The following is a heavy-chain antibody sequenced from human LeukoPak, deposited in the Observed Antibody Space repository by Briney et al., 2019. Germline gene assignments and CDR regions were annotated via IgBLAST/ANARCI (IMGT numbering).Heavy chain of an antibody. CDR3: ARVGYSVRSQFDF. J-gene: IGHJ4*02. D-gene: IGHD5/OR15-5a*01. Sequence: SQTLSLTCAISGDSVSSNSVAWNWIRQSPSRGLEWLGRTYYRSKWYNDYAISVKSRITINPDTSENQFSLQLNSVTPEDTAVYYCARVGYSVRSQFDFWGQGTLVTVSS. V-gene: IGHV6-1*01. CDR2: TYYRSKWYN. CDR1: GDSVSSNSVA.